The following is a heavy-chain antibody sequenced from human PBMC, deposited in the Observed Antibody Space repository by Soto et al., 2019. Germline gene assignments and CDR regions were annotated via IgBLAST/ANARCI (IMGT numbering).Heavy chain of an antibody. J-gene: IGHJ5*01. CDR3: ARSHSYANSWYDC. CDR1: GFTLTKYY. CDR2: INPSGEGT. Sequence: QVQLVQSGAEVKVPGASVKVSCRASGFTLTKYYMHWARQAPGQGLEYMGIINPSGEGTTYAQNFQGRVTLSRDTSTNTVYMELSSLRSGDTAVYFCARSHSYANSWYDCWGQGTPVTVSS. V-gene: IGHV1-46*01. D-gene: IGHD2-2*01.